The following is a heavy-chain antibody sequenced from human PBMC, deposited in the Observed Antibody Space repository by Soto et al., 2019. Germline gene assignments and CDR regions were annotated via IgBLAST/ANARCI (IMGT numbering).Heavy chain of an antibody. CDR2: ISGSGGRI. V-gene: IGHV3-23*01. Sequence: EVQLLESGGGLVQPGGSLRLSCAASGFTFSTYAMNWVRQAPGNGLEWVSAISGSGGRIHYADSVKGRFTISRDNSKNTLYLEMNGLGAEDTAVYHCVKGYWKGDVWGQGTTVTVSS. CDR3: VKGYWKGDV. CDR1: GFTFSTYA. D-gene: IGHD1-1*01. J-gene: IGHJ6*02.